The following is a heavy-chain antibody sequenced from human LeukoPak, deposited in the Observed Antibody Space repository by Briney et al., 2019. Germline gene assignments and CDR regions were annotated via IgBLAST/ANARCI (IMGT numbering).Heavy chain of an antibody. CDR3: TRGPRNWGFDY. CDR2: INPNSGGT. CDR1: GYTFTGYY. D-gene: IGHD7-27*01. J-gene: IGHJ4*02. V-gene: IGHV1-2*04. Sequence: ASVKVSCKASGYTFTGYYMHWVRQAPGQGLEWMGWINPNSGGTNYAQKFQGWVTMTRNTSISTAYMELNSLRSEDTAVYYCTRGPRNWGFDYWGQGALVTASS.